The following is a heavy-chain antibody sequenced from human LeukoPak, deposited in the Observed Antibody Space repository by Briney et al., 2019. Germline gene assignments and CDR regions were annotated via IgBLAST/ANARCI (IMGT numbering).Heavy chain of an antibody. D-gene: IGHD5-18*01. J-gene: IGHJ6*02. CDR3: ARDYGPVDTAMDYYYYYGMDV. V-gene: IGHV4-30-4*08. CDR2: IYYSGST. Sequence: PSETLSLTCAVYGGSFSGYYWSWIRQPPGKGLEWIGYIYYSGSTYYNPSLKSRVTISVDTSKNQFSLELSSVTAADTAVYYCARDYGPVDTAMDYYYYYGMDVWGQGTTVTVSS. CDR1: GGSFSGYY.